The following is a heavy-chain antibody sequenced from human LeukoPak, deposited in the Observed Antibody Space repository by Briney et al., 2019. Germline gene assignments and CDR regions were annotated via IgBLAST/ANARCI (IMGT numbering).Heavy chain of an antibody. CDR3: PRGEGYDILTGHYPWPYMDV. D-gene: IGHD3-9*01. CDR1: GRHISSYY. CDR2: IYYSGST. V-gene: IGHV4-59*01. J-gene: IGHJ6*03. Sequence: SETLSLTYTVSGRHISSYYWSWIRQPPGKGLEWIGYIYYSGSTNYNPSLKSRVTISVDTSKNQFSLKLSSVTAADTAVYYCPRGEGYDILTGHYPWPYMDVWGKGTTVTVSS.